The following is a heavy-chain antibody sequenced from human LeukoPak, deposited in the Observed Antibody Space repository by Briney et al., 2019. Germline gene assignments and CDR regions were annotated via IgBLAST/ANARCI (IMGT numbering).Heavy chain of an antibody. J-gene: IGHJ5*02. V-gene: IGHV3-43*02. CDR3: ATQNPPGSGYYDTYNWFDP. D-gene: IGHD5-12*01. CDR2: ISGDGSGT. CDR1: GFTFDDYV. Sequence: AGGSLRLSCTASGFTFDDYVMHWVRQAPGKGLEWVSLISGDGSGTYYADSVKGRFTISRDNSKNSLFLHMSGLRAEDTALYYCATQNPPGSGYYDTYNWFDPWGQGALVTVAS.